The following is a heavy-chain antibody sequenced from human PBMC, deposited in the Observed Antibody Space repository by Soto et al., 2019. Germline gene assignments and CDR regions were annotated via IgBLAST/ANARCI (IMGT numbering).Heavy chain of an antibody. CDR1: GFTFSSYA. Sequence: EVQLLESGGGLVQPGGSLRLSGAASGFTFSSYAMSWVRQAPGKGLEEVSGISGSDGSIHYSDAVKGRFSISRDKSKSTLYLQMNSLRAEDTAVYYCAKSRVYFDSSGYPTRHFDHWGQGTLVTVSS. CDR3: AKSRVYFDSSGYPTRHFDH. CDR2: ISGSDGSI. V-gene: IGHV3-23*01. D-gene: IGHD3-22*01. J-gene: IGHJ4*02.